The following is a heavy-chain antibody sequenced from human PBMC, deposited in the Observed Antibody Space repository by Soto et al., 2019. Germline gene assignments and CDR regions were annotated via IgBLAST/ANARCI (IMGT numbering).Heavy chain of an antibody. CDR1: GFTFSSYA. J-gene: IGHJ4*02. V-gene: IGHV3-23*01. CDR2: ISGSGGST. D-gene: IGHD3-22*01. CDR3: ATWGIVVVITPEPCDY. Sequence: GGSLRLSCAASGFTFSSYAMSWVRQAPGKGLEWVSAISGSGGSTYYADSVKGRFTISRDNSKNTLYLQMNSLRAEDTAVYYCATWGIVVVITPEPCDYWGQGTMVAVSS.